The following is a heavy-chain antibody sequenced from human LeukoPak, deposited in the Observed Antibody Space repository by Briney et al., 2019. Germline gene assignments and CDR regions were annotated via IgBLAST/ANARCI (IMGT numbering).Heavy chain of an antibody. J-gene: IGHJ5*02. CDR2: ISAYNGST. CDR3: ARDVYCSGGSCYPRSGWFDP. V-gene: IGHV1-18*01. Sequence: GALVKVSCKASGYTFASYGISWVRQAPGQGLEWMGWISAYNGSTNYAQKLQGRVTMTTDTSTSTAYMELRSLRSDDTAVYYCARDVYCSGGSCYPRSGWFDPWGQGTLVTVSS. CDR1: GYTFASYG. D-gene: IGHD2-15*01.